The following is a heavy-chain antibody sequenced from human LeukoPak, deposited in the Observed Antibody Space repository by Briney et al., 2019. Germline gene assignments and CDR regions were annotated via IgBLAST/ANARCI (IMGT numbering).Heavy chain of an antibody. CDR3: TRGSCGGGGCYSILGLDY. V-gene: IGHV3-49*04. Sequence: GRSLRLSCTTSGFTFGDYAMSWVRQAPGKGLEWLGFIRSKAYSGTTEYAASVRGRFTFSRDDSKYIAYLQMNSLKAEDTAVYYCTRGSCGGGGCYSILGLDYWGQGTLVTVSS. J-gene: IGHJ4*02. CDR2: IRSKAYSGTT. CDR1: GFTFGDYA. D-gene: IGHD2-15*01.